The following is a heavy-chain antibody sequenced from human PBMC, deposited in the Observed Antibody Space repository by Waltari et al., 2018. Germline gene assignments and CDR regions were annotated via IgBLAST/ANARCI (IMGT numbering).Heavy chain of an antibody. V-gene: IGHV1-69*05. CDR1: GYTLTALS. J-gene: IGHJ2*01. Sequence: QVQLVQSGAAVKKPGASVKVSCKVSGYTLTALSMHWVRQAPGKGLEWMGGIIPIFGTANYEQKFKGRVTITTDESTSTAYMELSSLRSEDTAVYYCARVEGLGEDWYFDLWGRGTLVTVSS. CDR2: IIPIFGTA. D-gene: IGHD3-10*01. CDR3: ARVEGLGEDWYFDL.